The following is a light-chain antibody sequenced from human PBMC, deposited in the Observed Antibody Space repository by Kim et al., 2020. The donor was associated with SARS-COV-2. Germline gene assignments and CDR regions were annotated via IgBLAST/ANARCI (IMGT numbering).Light chain of an antibody. V-gene: IGKV3-15*01. CDR2: AAS. Sequence: EIVMTQSPATLSVSPGERATLSCRASQITSNNLAWYQQKTGQAPRLLIYAASTRATGIPARFSGSGSGTEFTLTISSLQSEDFAVYYCQQYNDSPWTFGPGTKVDIK. J-gene: IGKJ1*01. CDR3: QQYNDSPWT. CDR1: QITSNN.